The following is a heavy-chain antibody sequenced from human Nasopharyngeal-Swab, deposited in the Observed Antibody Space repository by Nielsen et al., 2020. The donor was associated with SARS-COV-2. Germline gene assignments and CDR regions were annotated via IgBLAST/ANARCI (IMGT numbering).Heavy chain of an antibody. V-gene: IGHV1-2*06. J-gene: IGHJ5*02. CDR1: GYTFTGYY. D-gene: IGHD4-17*01. CDR3: AREPLRTHWFDP. CDR2: INPNSGGT. Sequence: ASLKVSCKASGYTFTGYYMHWVRQAPGQGLEWMGRINPNSGGTNYAQKFQGRVTMTRDTSISTAYMELSRLRSDDTAVYYCAREPLRTHWFDPWGQGTLVTVSS.